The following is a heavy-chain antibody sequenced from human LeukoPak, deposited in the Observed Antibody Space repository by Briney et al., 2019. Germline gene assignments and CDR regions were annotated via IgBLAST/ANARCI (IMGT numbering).Heavy chain of an antibody. CDR3: AHYDFWSGHALDI. Sequence: GGSLRLSWAASESIVSGNYMTRVRHAPGKGLEWLSVIYTGGGTYYADSVKGRFTISRDTSKTTVYLQMNSLRGDDTAIYYYAHYDFWSGHALDIWGQGTMVTVSS. CDR1: ESIVSGNY. D-gene: IGHD3-3*01. V-gene: IGHV3-66*01. CDR2: IYTGGGT. J-gene: IGHJ3*02.